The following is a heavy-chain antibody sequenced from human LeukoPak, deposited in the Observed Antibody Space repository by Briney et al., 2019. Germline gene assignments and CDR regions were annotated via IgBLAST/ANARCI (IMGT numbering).Heavy chain of an antibody. D-gene: IGHD6-6*01. CDR3: ASSSSELVYYGMDV. CDR1: GFTFSSYG. CDR2: IWYDGSNK. V-gene: IGHV3-33*01. J-gene: IGHJ6*02. Sequence: PGRSLRLSCAASGFTFSSYGMHWVRQAPGKGLEWVAVIWYDGSNKYYADSVKGRFTISRDNSKNTLYLQMNSLRAEDTAVYYCASSSSELVYYGMDVWGQGTTVTVSS.